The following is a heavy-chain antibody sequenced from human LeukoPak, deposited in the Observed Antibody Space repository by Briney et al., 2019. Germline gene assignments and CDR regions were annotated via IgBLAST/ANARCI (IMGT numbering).Heavy chain of an antibody. V-gene: IGHV3-53*05. D-gene: IGHD3/OR15-3a*01. Sequence: GGSLRLSCAASGFTVSSNYMSWVRQAPGKGLEWVSVIYSGGSTYYADSVKGRFTISRDNAKNSLYLQMNSLKPEDTAFYYCAKVGIFGLVTYYFDYWGQGTLVTVSS. J-gene: IGHJ4*02. CDR1: GFTVSSNY. CDR2: IYSGGST. CDR3: AKVGIFGLVTYYFDY.